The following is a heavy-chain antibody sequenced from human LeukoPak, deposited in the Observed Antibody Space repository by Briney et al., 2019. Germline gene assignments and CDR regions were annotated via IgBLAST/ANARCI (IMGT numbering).Heavy chain of an antibody. CDR2: INHSGST. D-gene: IGHD2-21*01. Sequence: SETLSLTCAVYGGSFSGYYWSWIRQPPGKGLEWIGEINHSGSTYYNPSLKSRVTISVDTSKNQFSLKLSSVTAADTAVYYCARHSIPGPIDYWGQGTLVTVSS. J-gene: IGHJ4*02. CDR1: GGSFSGYY. V-gene: IGHV4-34*01. CDR3: ARHSIPGPIDY.